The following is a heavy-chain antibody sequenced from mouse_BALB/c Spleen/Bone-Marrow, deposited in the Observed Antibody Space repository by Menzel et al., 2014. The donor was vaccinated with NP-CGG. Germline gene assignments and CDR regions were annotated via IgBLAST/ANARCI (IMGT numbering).Heavy chain of an antibody. V-gene: IGHV2-6-7*01. CDR2: IWGDGRT. Sequence: QVQLKQSGPGLVAPSQSLSITCTVSGFSLTDYGVNWVRQPPGKGLEWLGMIWGDGRTDYNSALKSRLSISKDNSKSQVFSKMNSLQTDDTARYYCARNYYDSSFYFDYWGQGTTLTVSS. J-gene: IGHJ2*01. D-gene: IGHD1-1*01. CDR1: GFSLTDYG. CDR3: ARNYYDSSFYFDY.